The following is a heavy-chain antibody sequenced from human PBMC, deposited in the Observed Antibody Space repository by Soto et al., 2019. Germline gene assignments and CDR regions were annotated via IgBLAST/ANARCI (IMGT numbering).Heavy chain of an antibody. V-gene: IGHV4-31*03. CDR3: ARVRSSGYHFDY. D-gene: IGHD3-22*01. CDR2: IYYSGST. CDR1: GGSISSGGYY. Sequence: SETLSLTCTVSGGSISSGGYYWSWIRQHPGKGLEWIGYIYYSGSTYYNPSLKSRVTISVDTSKNQFSLKLSSVTAADTAVYYCARVRSSGYHFDYWGQGTLVTVSS. J-gene: IGHJ4*02.